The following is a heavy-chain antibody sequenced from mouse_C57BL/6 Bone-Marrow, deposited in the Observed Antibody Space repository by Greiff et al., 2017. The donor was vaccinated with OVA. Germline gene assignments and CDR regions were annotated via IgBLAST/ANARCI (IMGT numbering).Heavy chain of an antibody. CDR1: GYSITSGYY. CDR3: AREGDFERAMDY. CDR2: ISYDGSN. J-gene: IGHJ4*01. D-gene: IGHD2-13*01. V-gene: IGHV3-6*01. Sequence: EVKLMESGPGLVKPSQSLSLTCSVTGYSITSGYYWNWLRQFPGNKLEWMGYISYDGSNNYNPSLKNRISITRDTSKNQFFLKLNSVTTEDTATYYCAREGDFERAMDYWGQGTSVTVSS.